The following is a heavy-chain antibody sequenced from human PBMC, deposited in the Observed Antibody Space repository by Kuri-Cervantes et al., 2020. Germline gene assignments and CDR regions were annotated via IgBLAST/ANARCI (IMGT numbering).Heavy chain of an antibody. CDR1: GGSFSGYY. J-gene: IGHJ5*02. V-gene: IGHV4-34*01. CDR3: ARDSGSSWWGTFDP. D-gene: IGHD6-13*01. Sequence: GSLRLSCAVYGGSFSGYYWSWIRQPPGKGLEWIGEINHSGSTNYNPSLKSRVTISVDTSKNQFSLKLSSVTAADTAVYYCARDSGSSWWGTFDPWGQGTLVTVSS. CDR2: INHSGST.